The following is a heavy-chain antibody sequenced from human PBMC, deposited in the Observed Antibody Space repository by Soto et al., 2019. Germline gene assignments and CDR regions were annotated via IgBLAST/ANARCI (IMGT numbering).Heavy chain of an antibody. CDR2: ISYDGSDK. CDR3: AKALGELSPESYDY. D-gene: IGHD3-16*02. Sequence: QLQLVESGGGVVQPGRSLRLSCAASGFTFSNYAMHWVRQAPGKGLEWVAVISYDGSDKYYADSVKGRFTISRDNSKSTLNMQMNSLRADDTAVYYCAKALGELSPESYDYWGQGTLITVSS. V-gene: IGHV3-30*18. CDR1: GFTFSNYA. J-gene: IGHJ4*02.